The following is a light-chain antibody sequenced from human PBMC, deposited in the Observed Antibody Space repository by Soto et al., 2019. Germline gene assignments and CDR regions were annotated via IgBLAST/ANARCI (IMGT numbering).Light chain of an antibody. J-gene: IGLJ1*01. V-gene: IGLV2-23*01. CDR3: CSYADTSTLFV. Sequence: QSVLTQPVSVSGSPGQSITISCTGTSSDVGSYNLVSWYQQHPGKAPKLMIYEGTKRPSGVSNRFSGSKSGNTASLTISGLQAEDEADYYCCSYADTSTLFVFGTGTKLTVL. CDR2: EGT. CDR1: SSDVGSYNL.